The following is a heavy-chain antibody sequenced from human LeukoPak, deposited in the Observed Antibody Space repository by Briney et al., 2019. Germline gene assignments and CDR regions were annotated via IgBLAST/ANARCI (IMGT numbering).Heavy chain of an antibody. CDR2: ISSSSSYT. J-gene: IGHJ4*02. Sequence: GGSLRLSCAASGFTFSDYYMSWIRQAPGKGLEWISYISSSSSYTNYADSVKGRFTISRDNAKNSLYLQMNSLRAEDTAVYYCARCSSSLDYWGQGTLVTVSS. V-gene: IGHV3-11*06. CDR1: GFTFSDYY. D-gene: IGHD3-16*02. CDR3: ARCSSSLDY.